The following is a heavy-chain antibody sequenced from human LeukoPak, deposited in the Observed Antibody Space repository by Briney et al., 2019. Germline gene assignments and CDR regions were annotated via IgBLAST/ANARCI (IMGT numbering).Heavy chain of an antibody. D-gene: IGHD3-10*01. CDR3: ARDELVTNYYGSGSSDY. CDR1: GYTFTSYG. J-gene: IGHJ4*02. Sequence: ASVKVSCKASGYTFTSYGISWVRQAPGQGLEWMGWISAYNGNTNYAQKLQGRVTMTTDTSTSTAYMELRSLRSDDTAVYYCARDELVTNYYGSGSSDYWGQGTLVTVSS. CDR2: ISAYNGNT. V-gene: IGHV1-18*01.